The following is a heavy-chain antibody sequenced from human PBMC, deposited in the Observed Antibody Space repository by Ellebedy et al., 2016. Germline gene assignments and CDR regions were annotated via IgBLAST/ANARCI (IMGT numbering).Heavy chain of an antibody. CDR3: ARELDY. J-gene: IGHJ4*02. V-gene: IGHV3-30*03. CDR2: ISYDGADA. Sequence: GESLKISCAASGFTFSTYGMHWVRQAPGKGLEWLALISYDGADAYYADSVKDRFTISRDNSKNTLYLQINSLRTEDTATYFCARELDYWGQGTLVTVSS. CDR1: GFTFSTYG.